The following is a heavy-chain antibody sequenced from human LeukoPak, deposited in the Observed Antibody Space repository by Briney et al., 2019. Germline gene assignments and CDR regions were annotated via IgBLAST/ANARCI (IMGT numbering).Heavy chain of an antibody. CDR1: GFTFSDYY. D-gene: IGHD6-13*01. CDR3: ARDRDSGGSWEVNFDH. V-gene: IGHV3-7*01. Sequence: GGSLRLSCAASGFTFSDYYMSWIRQAPGKGLEWVASIKHDGSEKYYVDSVKGRFTISRDDAKNSLYLQMNSLRAEDTAVYYCARDRDSGGSWEVNFDHWGQGTLVAVSS. J-gene: IGHJ4*02. CDR2: IKHDGSEK.